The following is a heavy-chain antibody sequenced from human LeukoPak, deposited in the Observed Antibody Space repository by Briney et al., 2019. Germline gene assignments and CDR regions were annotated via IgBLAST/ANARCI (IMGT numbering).Heavy chain of an antibody. CDR1: GGTFSSYA. CDR3: ARDLPHDAFDI. Sequence: VKVSCKASGGTFSSYAISWVRQAPGQGLEWMGRIIPILGIANYAQKFLGRVTITADKSTSTAYMELSSLRSEDTAVYYCARDLPHDAFDIWGQGTMVTVSS. CDR2: IIPILGIA. J-gene: IGHJ3*02. V-gene: IGHV1-69*04.